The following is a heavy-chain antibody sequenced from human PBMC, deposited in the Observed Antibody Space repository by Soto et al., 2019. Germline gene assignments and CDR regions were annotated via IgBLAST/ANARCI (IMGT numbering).Heavy chain of an antibody. CDR3: ARHDSSGSRNWFDP. J-gene: IGHJ5*02. CDR1: GGSINSSSYF. D-gene: IGHD6-19*01. CDR2: IYYSGST. V-gene: IGHV4-39*01. Sequence: PSETLSLTCSVSGGSINSSSYFWGWVRKPPGKGLAWIGSIYYSGSTYYNPSLRSRVTISVDTSKNQFSLKLSSVTAADTAVFYCARHDSSGSRNWFDPWGQGTLVTVSS.